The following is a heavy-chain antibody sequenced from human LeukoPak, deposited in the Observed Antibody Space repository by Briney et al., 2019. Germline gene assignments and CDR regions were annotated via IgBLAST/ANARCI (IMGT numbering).Heavy chain of an antibody. CDR1: GFTFSSYW. Sequence: GGSLRLSCAASGFTFSSYWMSWVRQAPGKGLEWVANIKQDGSEKYYVDSVKGRFTISRDNAKNSLYLQMNSLRAEDTAVYYCARAAYSSDWYGYYYYYYMDVWGKGTTVTVSS. D-gene: IGHD6-19*01. V-gene: IGHV3-7*01. CDR3: ARAAYSSDWYGYYYYYYMDV. CDR2: IKQDGSEK. J-gene: IGHJ6*03.